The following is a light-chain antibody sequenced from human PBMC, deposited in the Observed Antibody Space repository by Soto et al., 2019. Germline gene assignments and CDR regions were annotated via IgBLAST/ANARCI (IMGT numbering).Light chain of an antibody. Sequence: EIVLTQSPATLSLSPGERATLSCRASQRIGSYLVWYQQKPGQAPRLLIHGASNRATGVPARFSGSGSGTDFTLTISSLEPEDFAVYYCQQRSECPPLFGQGTRLEIK. CDR3: QQRSECPPL. V-gene: IGKV3-11*01. CDR2: GAS. CDR1: QRIGSY. J-gene: IGKJ5*01.